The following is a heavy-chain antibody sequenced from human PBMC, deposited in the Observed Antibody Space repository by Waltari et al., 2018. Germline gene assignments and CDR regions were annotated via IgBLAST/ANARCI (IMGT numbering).Heavy chain of an antibody. CDR3: ARESSHSMIRGAPYYFDY. Sequence: QVRLQESGPGLVKPSETLSLTCTVSGGSISIYYWSWIWQPAGKGLEWIGRIWSSGTNYNPSLKSRVTMSVDTSNNQFSLKLSSVTAADTAVYYCARESSHSMIRGAPYYFDYWGQGTLVTVSS. J-gene: IGHJ4*02. CDR2: IWSSGT. CDR1: GGSISIYY. D-gene: IGHD3-10*01. V-gene: IGHV4-4*07.